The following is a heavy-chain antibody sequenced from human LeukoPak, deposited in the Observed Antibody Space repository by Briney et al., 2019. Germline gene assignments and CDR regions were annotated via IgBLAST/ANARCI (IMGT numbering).Heavy chain of an antibody. V-gene: IGHV3-64*01. CDR2: ISSNGDSP. D-gene: IGHD2-15*01. Sequence: TGGSLRLSCPASGFTFNIYAIQWVRHAPGKGLEYVASISSNGDSPYYANYVKGRLTISRDNSKNTLYLQMVSLRIEDMGVYYCARADSGPSFPPDYWGQGTLVTVSS. CDR3: ARADSGPSFPPDY. J-gene: IGHJ4*02. CDR1: GFTFNIYA.